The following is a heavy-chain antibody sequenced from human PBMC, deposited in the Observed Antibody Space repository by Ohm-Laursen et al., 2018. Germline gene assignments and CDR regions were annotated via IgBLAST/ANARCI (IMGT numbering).Heavy chain of an antibody. CDR1: GFTFSNYW. Sequence: SLRLSCTASGFTFSNYWMSWVRQTPGKGLEWVANIKQDGGEKNFADSVKGRFTISRDNAKNSLYLQMNSLRAEDTAVYYCARAAGSSGWYYFDYWGQGTLVTVSS. J-gene: IGHJ4*02. D-gene: IGHD6-19*01. CDR3: ARAAGSSGWYYFDY. CDR2: IKQDGGEK. V-gene: IGHV3-7*03.